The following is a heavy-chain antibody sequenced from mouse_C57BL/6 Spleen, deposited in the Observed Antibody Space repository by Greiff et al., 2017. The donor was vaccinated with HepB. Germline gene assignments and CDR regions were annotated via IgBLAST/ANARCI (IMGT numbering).Heavy chain of an antibody. CDR2: ISYDGSN. J-gene: IGHJ4*01. V-gene: IGHV3-6*01. CDR3: ARVVSTSYYAMDY. Sequence: VQLQQSGPGLVKPSQSLSLTCSVTGYSITSGYFWNWIRQFPGNKLEWMGYISYDGSNNYKPYLKKRISITRDTSKNQFFLKLNSVTTEDTATYYCARVVSTSYYAMDYWGQGTSVTVSS. CDR1: GYSITSGYF. D-gene: IGHD2-12*01.